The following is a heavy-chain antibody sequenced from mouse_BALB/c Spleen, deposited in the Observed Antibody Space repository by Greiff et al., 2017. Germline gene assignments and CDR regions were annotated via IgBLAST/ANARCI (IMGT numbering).Heavy chain of an antibody. D-gene: IGHD1-2*01. CDR1: GYTFTSYW. CDR2: INPSNGRT. V-gene: IGHV1S81*02. Sequence: VQLQQPGAELVKPGASVKLSCKASGYTFTSYWMHWVKQRPGQGLEWIGEINPSNGRTNYNEKFKSKATLTVDKSSSTAYMQLSSLTSEDSAVYYCARVSLLRSYWYFDVWGAGTTVTVSS. CDR3: ARVSLLRSYWYFDV. J-gene: IGHJ1*01.